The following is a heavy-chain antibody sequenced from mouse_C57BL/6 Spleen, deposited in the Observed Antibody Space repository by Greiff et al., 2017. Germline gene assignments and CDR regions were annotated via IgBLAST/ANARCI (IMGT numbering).Heavy chain of an antibody. CDR3: AAHYYGSSYLYAMDY. Sequence: VQLQQSGPELVKPGASVKISCKASGYAFSSSWMNWVKQRPGKGLEWIGRIYPGDGATNYNGKFKGKATLAADKSSSHAYMQLSSLPSEDSAVYFCAAHYYGSSYLYAMDYWGQGTSVTVSS. CDR2: IYPGDGAT. V-gene: IGHV1-82*01. J-gene: IGHJ4*01. CDR1: GYAFSSSW. D-gene: IGHD1-1*01.